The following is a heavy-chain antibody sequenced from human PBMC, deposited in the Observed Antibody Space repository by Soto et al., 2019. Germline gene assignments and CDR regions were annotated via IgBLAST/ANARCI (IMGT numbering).Heavy chain of an antibody. CDR1: GGTFSSYA. D-gene: IGHD2-2*01. CDR2: IIPIFGTA. CDR3: ARDRIIDCSSTSCNNWFDP. V-gene: IGHV1-69*06. Sequence: ASVKVSCKASGGTFSSYAISWVRQAPGQGLEWMGGIIPIFGTANYAQKFQGRVTSTADKSTSTAYMELSSLRSEDTAVYYCARDRIIDCSSTSCNNWFDPWGQGTLVTVSS. J-gene: IGHJ5*02.